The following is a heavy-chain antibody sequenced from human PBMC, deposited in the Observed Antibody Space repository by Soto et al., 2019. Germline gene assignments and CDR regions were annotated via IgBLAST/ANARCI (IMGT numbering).Heavy chain of an antibody. Sequence: EVQLLESGGGLVQPGGSLRLSCAASGSTFSSYAMKWVRQAPGKGLEWVSLIGESGTPTYYADSVKGRFTISRDNSGNTLFLEMYRLRAEHTAVYYCARYIPGVRYYGMDVWGQGTTVTVSS. CDR3: ARYIPGVRYYGMDV. D-gene: IGHD2-2*01. CDR2: IGESGTPT. V-gene: IGHV3-23*01. J-gene: IGHJ6*02. CDR1: GSTFSSYA.